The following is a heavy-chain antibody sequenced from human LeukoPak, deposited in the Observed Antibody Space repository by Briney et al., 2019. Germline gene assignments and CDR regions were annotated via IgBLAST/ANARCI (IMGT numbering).Heavy chain of an antibody. D-gene: IGHD4-17*01. J-gene: IGHJ4*02. CDR1: GYTFTGYY. V-gene: IGHV1-2*02. CDR3: ARGNDYGFDY. CDR2: INPNSGGT. Sequence: ASVTVSFKASGYTFTGYYMHWVGQARGQGVEWMGWINPNSGGTNYAQQFQGRVTMTRDTSISTAYMELSRLRSDDTAVYYCARGNDYGFDYWGQGTLVTVSS.